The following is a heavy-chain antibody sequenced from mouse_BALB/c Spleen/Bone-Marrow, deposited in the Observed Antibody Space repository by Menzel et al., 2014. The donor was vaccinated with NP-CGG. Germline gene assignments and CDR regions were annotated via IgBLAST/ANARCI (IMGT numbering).Heavy chain of an antibody. J-gene: IGHJ4*01. V-gene: IGHV7-3*02. CDR3: VRDDPDPLDY. CDR1: GFTFTDYY. Sequence: DVHLVESGGGLVQPGGSLRLSCATSGFTFTDYYMSWVRQPPGKALEWLGFIRNKANSYTTEYSASVKGRFTISRDNSQSILYLQMNTLRPEDSATYYRVRDDPDPLDYWGQGTSVTVSS. CDR2: IRNKANSYTT.